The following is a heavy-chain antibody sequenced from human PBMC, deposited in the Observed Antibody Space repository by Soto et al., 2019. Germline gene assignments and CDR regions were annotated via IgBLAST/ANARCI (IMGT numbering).Heavy chain of an antibody. CDR2: IYYSGST. CDR3: ARGSNDFYYYYGMDV. Sequence: QVQLQESGPGLVKPSQTLSLTCTVSGGSISSGGYYWSWIRQHPGKGLEWIGYIYYSGSTYYNPSLKSRVTISVDPSTNHSSLKLSSVTAAATAVYYCARGSNDFYYYYGMDVWGKGTTVTVSS. V-gene: IGHV4-31*03. J-gene: IGHJ6*04. D-gene: IGHD2-21*02. CDR1: GGSISSGGYY.